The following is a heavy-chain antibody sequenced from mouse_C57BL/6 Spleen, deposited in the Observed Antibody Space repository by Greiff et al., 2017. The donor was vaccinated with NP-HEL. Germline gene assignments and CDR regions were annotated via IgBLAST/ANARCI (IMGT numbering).Heavy chain of an antibody. D-gene: IGHD1-1*01. CDR3: TTADYGSSFWFAY. V-gene: IGHV14-4*01. CDR2: IDPENGDT. Sequence: EVQLVESGAELVRPGASVKLSCTASGFNIKDDYMHWVKQRPEQGLEWIGWIDPENGDTEYASKFQGKATITADTSSNTAYLQLSSLTSEDTAVYYCTTADYGSSFWFAYWGQGTLVTVSA. CDR1: GFNIKDDY. J-gene: IGHJ3*01.